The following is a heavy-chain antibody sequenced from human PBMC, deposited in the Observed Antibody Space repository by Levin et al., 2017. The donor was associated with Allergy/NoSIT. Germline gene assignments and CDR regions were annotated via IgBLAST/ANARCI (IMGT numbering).Heavy chain of an antibody. V-gene: IGHV3-21*01. CDR2: ISSGSKYI. CDR1: GFTFNNYN. D-gene: IGHD1-26*01. CDR3: ARAYSGSYFGAFDI. Sequence: GGSLRLSCAASGFTFNNYNMNWVRQAPGKGLEWVSSISSGSKYIYYPDSVKGRFTISRDNAKNSLYLQMNSLRAEDTAVYYCARAYSGSYFGAFDIWGQGTMVIVSS. J-gene: IGHJ3*02.